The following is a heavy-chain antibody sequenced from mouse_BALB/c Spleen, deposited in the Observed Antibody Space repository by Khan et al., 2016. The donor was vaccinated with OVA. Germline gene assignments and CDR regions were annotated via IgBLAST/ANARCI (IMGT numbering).Heavy chain of an antibody. CDR1: GYTFTNSW. CDR3: TREGVGGSSFAY. CDR2: IYPSDSYI. V-gene: IGHV1-69*02. Sequence: QVQLKQSGTELVRPGASVKLSCKASGYTFTNSWIYWVKQRPGQGIEWIGNIYPSDSYINYNQKFRDKATLTVDKSSTTAYMHLSSPTSEDSAVYYCTREGVGGSSFAYWGQGTLVTVSA. D-gene: IGHD1-1*02. J-gene: IGHJ3*01.